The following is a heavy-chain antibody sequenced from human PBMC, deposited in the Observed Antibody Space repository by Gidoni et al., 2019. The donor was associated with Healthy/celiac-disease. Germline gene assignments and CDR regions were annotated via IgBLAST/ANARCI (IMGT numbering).Heavy chain of an antibody. CDR3: AKDRGDYDFWSGYYTDFDY. D-gene: IGHD3-3*01. CDR2: ISGSGGST. CDR1: GFTFSSYA. V-gene: IGHV3-23*01. J-gene: IGHJ4*02. Sequence: EVQLLESGGGLVQPGGSLRLSCAASGFTFSSYAMSWVRQAPGKGLEWVSAISGSGGSTYYADSVKGRFTISRDNSKNTLYLQMNSLRAEDTAVYYCAKDRGDYDFWSGYYTDFDYWGQGTLVTVSS.